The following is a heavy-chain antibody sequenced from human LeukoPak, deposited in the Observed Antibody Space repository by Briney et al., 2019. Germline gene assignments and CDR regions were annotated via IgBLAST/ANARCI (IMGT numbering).Heavy chain of an antibody. D-gene: IGHD6-13*01. J-gene: IGHJ6*02. CDR1: GFTFSSYS. CDR2: ISSSSYI. Sequence: PGGSLRLSCAASGFTFSSYSMNWVRQAPGKGLEWVSSISSSSYIYYADSVKGRFTISRDNAKNSLYLQMNSLRVEDTAVYYCARVLGIAAAGIFRYYYYYGMDVWGQGTTVTVSS. V-gene: IGHV3-21*01. CDR3: ARVLGIAAAGIFRYYYYYGMDV.